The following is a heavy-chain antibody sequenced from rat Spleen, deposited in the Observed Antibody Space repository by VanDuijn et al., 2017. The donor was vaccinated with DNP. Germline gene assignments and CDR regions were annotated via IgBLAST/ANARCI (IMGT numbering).Heavy chain of an antibody. Sequence: EVKLVESGGGLVQPGRSLKLSCAASGFTFRNYDMAWVRQGPTKGLEWVASISSSGGTIYYRDSVKGRFTISRDNAKSTLYLQMDSLRSEDTATYYCASLNNYKWFAYWGQGTLVTVSS. J-gene: IGHJ3*01. V-gene: IGHV5-25*01. CDR1: GFTFRNYD. CDR3: ASLNNYKWFAY. CDR2: ISSSGGTI. D-gene: IGHD1-10*01.